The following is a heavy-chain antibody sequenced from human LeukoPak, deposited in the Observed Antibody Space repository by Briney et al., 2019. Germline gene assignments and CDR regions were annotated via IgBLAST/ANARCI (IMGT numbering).Heavy chain of an antibody. CDR1: ANTFTGYY. CDR3: ARGRGDGWYFDL. V-gene: IGHV1-2*02. CDR2: VNPNSGVT. Sequence: ASVTVSCKASANTFTGYYMHWVRQAPGQGLEWMGWVNPNSGVTNYAQKFQDRVTMTRDTSISTAYMELSRLRSDDTAVYYCARGRGDGWYFDLWGRGTLVTVSS. D-gene: IGHD7-27*01. J-gene: IGHJ2*01.